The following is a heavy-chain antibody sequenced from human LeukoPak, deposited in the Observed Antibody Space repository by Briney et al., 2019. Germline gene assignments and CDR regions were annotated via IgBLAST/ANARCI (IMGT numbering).Heavy chain of an antibody. CDR3: ARVPITLAGTKDAKYFQH. CDR2: INSDGSST. J-gene: IGHJ1*01. Sequence: GRSLRLSCAASGFTFSRYWMHWVRQVPGKGLVWVSRINSDGSSTTYADSVKGRFTISRDNAKNTLYLQMNSLRAEDTALYYCARVPITLAGTKDAKYFQHWGQGTLVTVSS. D-gene: IGHD6-19*01. CDR1: GFTFSRYW. V-gene: IGHV3-74*01.